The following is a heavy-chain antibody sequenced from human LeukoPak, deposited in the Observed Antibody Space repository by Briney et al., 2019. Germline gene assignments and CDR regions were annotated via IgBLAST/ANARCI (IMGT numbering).Heavy chain of an antibody. CDR1: GFTFSSYS. D-gene: IGHD6-13*01. J-gene: IGHJ4*02. CDR3: ARARGIAAAKITFDY. Sequence: GRSLRLSCAASGFTFSSYSMNWVRQAPGKGLEWVSSISSSSSYIYYADSVKGRFTISRDNAKNSLYLQMNSLRAEDTAVYYCARARGIAAAKITFDYWGQGTLVTVSS. V-gene: IGHV3-21*01. CDR2: ISSSSSYI.